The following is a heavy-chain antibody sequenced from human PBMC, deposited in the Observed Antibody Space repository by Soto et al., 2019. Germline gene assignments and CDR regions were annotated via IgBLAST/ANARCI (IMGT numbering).Heavy chain of an antibody. J-gene: IGHJ6*03. V-gene: IGHV3-74*01. CDR1: GFTFSDYW. CDR2: IKGDASTT. CDR3: ARGGRGYYHVDV. Sequence: EVQLVESGGGLVQPGGSLRLSCEASGFTFSDYWIHWVRQAPGKGLVWLSRIKGDASTTNYADSVMGRFTVSRDNARNTVYLQMNSLRGEDTAIYYCARGGRGYYHVDVWGKGITVTVSS.